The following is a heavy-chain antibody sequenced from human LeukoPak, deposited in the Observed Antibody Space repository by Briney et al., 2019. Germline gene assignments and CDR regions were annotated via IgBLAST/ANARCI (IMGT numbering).Heavy chain of an antibody. CDR3: ASGPWELDY. CDR2: INTDGSST. Sequence: PGGSLRLSCAASGFTFSSYWMHWVRQAPGKGLMWVSRINTDGSSTTYADSVKGRFTISRDNAKNTLYLRMNSLRAEDTAVYYCASGPWELDYWGQGTLVTVSS. CDR1: GFTFSSYW. V-gene: IGHV3-74*01. D-gene: IGHD4-23*01. J-gene: IGHJ4*02.